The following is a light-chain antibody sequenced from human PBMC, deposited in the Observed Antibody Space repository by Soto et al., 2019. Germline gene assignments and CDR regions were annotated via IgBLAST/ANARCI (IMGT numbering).Light chain of an antibody. CDR1: SSDVGGYNY. CDR3: SSYTSSSTRV. V-gene: IGLV2-14*01. CDR2: EVT. Sequence: QPALAQPASVSGSPGQSIAISCNGSSSDVGGYNYVSWYQQHPGKAPQLIIYEVTNRPSGVSNRFSGSKSGNTASLTISGLQAEDEADYYCSSYTSSSTRVFGTGTKVSV. J-gene: IGLJ1*01.